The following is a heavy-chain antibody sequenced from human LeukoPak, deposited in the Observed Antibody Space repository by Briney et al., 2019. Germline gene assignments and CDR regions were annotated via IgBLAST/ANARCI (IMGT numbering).Heavy chain of an antibody. CDR3: ERDSSPRFRGNAWVY. D-gene: IGHD3-16*01. CDR2: INEDGSAK. J-gene: IGHJ4*02. Sequence: PGGSLRLSCVTSGFNFNNYWMSWVRQVPGKGLEWLANINEDGSAKSYVDSVKDRFTVSRDNARNSLYLQMNSLRAADTAIYYCERDSSPRFRGNAWVYWGQGTLVTVSS. CDR1: GFNFNNYW. V-gene: IGHV3-7*01.